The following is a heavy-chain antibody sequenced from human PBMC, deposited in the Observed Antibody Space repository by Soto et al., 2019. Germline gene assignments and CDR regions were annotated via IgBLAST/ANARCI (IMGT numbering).Heavy chain of an antibody. CDR3: ARGGDLGAAAGTVWFDP. CDR1: GGSFSGYY. V-gene: IGHV4-34*01. D-gene: IGHD6-13*01. CDR2: INHSGST. J-gene: IGHJ5*02. Sequence: QVQLQQWGAGLLKPSETLSLTCAVYGGSFSGYYWSWIRQPPGKGLEWIGEINHSGSTNYNPSLKRRVTISVDTSKNQFALKLSSVTAADTAVYYCARGGDLGAAAGTVWFDPWGQGTLVTVSS.